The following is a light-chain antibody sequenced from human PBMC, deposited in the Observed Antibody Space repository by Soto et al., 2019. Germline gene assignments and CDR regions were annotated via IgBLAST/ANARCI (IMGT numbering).Light chain of an antibody. Sequence: EIVLTQSPGTLSLSPRERATLSCRASQSVSSRNLAWYQQKPGQAPRLLIYGASSRATGIPDRFSGSGSVIDFTLTINRLEPEDFAVYYCQQYSDLPYTFGQGTKLEVK. CDR2: GAS. V-gene: IGKV3-20*01. J-gene: IGKJ2*01. CDR3: QQYSDLPYT. CDR1: QSVSSRN.